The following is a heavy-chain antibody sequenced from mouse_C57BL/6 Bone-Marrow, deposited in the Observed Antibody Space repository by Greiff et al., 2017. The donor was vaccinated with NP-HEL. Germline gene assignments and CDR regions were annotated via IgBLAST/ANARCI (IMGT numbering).Heavy chain of an antibody. D-gene: IGHD1-1*01. CDR3: ARRIYYYGSSYGFYAMDY. V-gene: IGHV1-72*01. CDR1: GYTFTSYW. Sequence: QVQLQQPGAELVKPGASVKLSCKASGYTFTSYWMHWVKQRPGRGLEWIGRIDPNSGGTKYNEKFKSKATLTVDKPSSTAYMRLSSLTSEDSAVYYCARRIYYYGSSYGFYAMDYWGQGTSVTVSS. CDR2: IDPNSGGT. J-gene: IGHJ4*01.